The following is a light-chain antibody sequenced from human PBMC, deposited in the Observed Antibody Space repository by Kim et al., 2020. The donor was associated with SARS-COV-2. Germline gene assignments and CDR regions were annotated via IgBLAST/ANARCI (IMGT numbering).Light chain of an antibody. J-gene: IGLJ3*02. V-gene: IGLV10-54*01. Sequence: QTATLTCTGNSNNVGNQGAAWLQQHQGHPPKLLSSRTNDRPSGIPERLSASRSGNTASLTITGLQPEDEADYYCSAWDRSLSSWVFGGGTQLTVL. CDR3: SAWDRSLSSWV. CDR1: SNNVGNQG. CDR2: RTN.